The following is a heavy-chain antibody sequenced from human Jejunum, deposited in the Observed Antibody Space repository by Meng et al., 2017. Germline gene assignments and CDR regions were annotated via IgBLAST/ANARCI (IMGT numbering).Heavy chain of an antibody. D-gene: IGHD3-10*01. Sequence: QLQLQESGAGLLKASETLSLTCTVSGGSISGSYDYWGWIRQPPGKGLDWTGTISYSGSTYYNPSLTSRVTISMDTSKNQFSLKLSSVTAADTAVYYCARHFSGSGTWFFDSWGQGALVTVSS. CDR2: ISYSGST. J-gene: IGHJ4*02. CDR3: ARHFSGSGTWFFDS. CDR1: GGSISGSYDY. V-gene: IGHV4-39*01.